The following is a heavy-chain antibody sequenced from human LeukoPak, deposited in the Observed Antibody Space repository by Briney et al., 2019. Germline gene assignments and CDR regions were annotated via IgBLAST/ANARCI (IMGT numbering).Heavy chain of an antibody. D-gene: IGHD2/OR15-2a*01. Sequence: PGGSLRLSCAASGFTFSSYGMHWVRQAPGKGLEWVAVISYDGSNKYYADSVKGRFTISRDNSKNTLYLQMNSLRAEDTAVYYCAKEAPKRSPLSSDAFDIWGQGTMVTVSS. CDR1: GFTFSSYG. CDR2: ISYDGSNK. CDR3: AKEAPKRSPLSSDAFDI. J-gene: IGHJ3*02. V-gene: IGHV3-30*18.